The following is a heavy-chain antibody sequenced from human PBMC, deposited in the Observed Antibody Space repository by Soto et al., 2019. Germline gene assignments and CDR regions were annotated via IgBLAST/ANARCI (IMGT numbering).Heavy chain of an antibody. CDR2: IRSEAFGGTR. Sequence: CCAASGDTLDYYAMNGFLMAPGKGLEWVGFIRSEAFGGTREYAPSVKGRFTISRDDSKSIAYLQMNSLKTDDTALYYCTRGPNPMDVWGQGTTVTVSS. CDR3: TRGPNPMDV. CDR1: GDTLDYYA. J-gene: IGHJ6*02. V-gene: IGHV3-49*03.